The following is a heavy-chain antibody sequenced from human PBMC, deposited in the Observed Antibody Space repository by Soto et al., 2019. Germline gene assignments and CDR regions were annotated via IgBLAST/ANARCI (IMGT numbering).Heavy chain of an antibody. CDR3: ATVRLHPSGYYPPY. Sequence: QVQLQESGPGLVKPSQTLSLTCTVSGGSIATGDYYWSWIRQPPGKVLEWIGYIYYSGFTSYIPSLKSRLTISVDTSKNQFSLKLTSVTVADTAVYYCATVRLHPSGYYPPYWGQGTLVTASS. D-gene: IGHD3-22*01. J-gene: IGHJ4*02. CDR1: GGSIATGDYY. CDR2: IYYSGFT. V-gene: IGHV4-30-4*01.